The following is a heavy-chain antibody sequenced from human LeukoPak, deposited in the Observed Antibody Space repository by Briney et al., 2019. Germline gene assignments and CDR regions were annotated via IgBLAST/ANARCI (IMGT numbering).Heavy chain of an antibody. V-gene: IGHV3-30*04. Sequence: GGSLRLSCAASGFTFSSYAMHWVRQAPGKGLEWVAVISYDGSNKYYADSVKGRSTISRDNSKNTLYLQMNSLRAEDTAVYYCARDRSYYYDSSGYDYWGQGTLVTVSS. J-gene: IGHJ4*02. CDR3: ARDRSYYYDSSGYDY. CDR1: GFTFSSYA. CDR2: ISYDGSNK. D-gene: IGHD3-22*01.